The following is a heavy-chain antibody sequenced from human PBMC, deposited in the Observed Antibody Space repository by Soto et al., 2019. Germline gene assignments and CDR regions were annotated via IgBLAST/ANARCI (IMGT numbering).Heavy chain of an antibody. V-gene: IGHV1-18*01. CDR1: GYTFTSYA. J-gene: IGHJ4*02. Sequence: ASVNVSCKASGYTFTSYAISWVRQAPGQGLEWMGWISAYNGNTNYAQKLQGRVTMTTDTSTSTAYMELRSLRYDDTAVYFCAREAPPEDYWGRGTLVTVSS. CDR3: AREAPPEDY. CDR2: ISAYNGNT.